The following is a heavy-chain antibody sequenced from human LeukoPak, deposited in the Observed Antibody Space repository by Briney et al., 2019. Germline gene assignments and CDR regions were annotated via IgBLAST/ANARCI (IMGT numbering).Heavy chain of an antibody. CDR3: ARGGPQNYYGSGSYYYYYGMDV. CDR1: GYTFTSYG. CDR2: ISAYNGNT. V-gene: IGHV1-18*01. Sequence: ASVKVFCKASGYTFTSYGISWVRQAPGQGLEWMGWISAYNGNTNYAQKLQGRVTMTTDTSTSTAYMELRSLRSDDTAVYYCARGGPQNYYGSGSYYYYYGMDVWGQGTTVTVSS. J-gene: IGHJ6*02. D-gene: IGHD3-10*01.